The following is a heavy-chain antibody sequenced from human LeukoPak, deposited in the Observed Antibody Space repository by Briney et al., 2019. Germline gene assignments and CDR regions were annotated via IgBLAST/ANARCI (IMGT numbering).Heavy chain of an antibody. CDR1: GFTFSDSY. V-gene: IGHV4-34*01. D-gene: IGHD6-19*01. J-gene: IGHJ5*02. Sequence: GSLRLSCAASGFTFSDSYMSWIRQSPGKGLGWIGEINHSGSTNYNPSLKSRVTISVDTSKNQFSLKLSSVTAADTAVYYCARDRLRNPAVAGVNWFDPWGQGTLVTVSS. CDR2: INHSGST. CDR3: ARDRLRNPAVAGVNWFDP.